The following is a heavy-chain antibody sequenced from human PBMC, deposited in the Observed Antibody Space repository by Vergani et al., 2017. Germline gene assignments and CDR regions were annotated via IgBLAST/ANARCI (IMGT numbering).Heavy chain of an antibody. CDR1: GFTFDDYA. Sequence: VQLVESGGGLVQPGRSLRLSCAASGFTFDDYAMHWVRQAPGKGLEWVSGISWNSGSIGYADSVKGRFTISRDNAKNSLYLQMNSLRDEDTALYYCGRSRYYYYYMDVWGKGTTVTVSS. CDR2: ISWNSGSI. V-gene: IGHV3-9*01. CDR3: GRSRYYYYYMDV. J-gene: IGHJ6*03.